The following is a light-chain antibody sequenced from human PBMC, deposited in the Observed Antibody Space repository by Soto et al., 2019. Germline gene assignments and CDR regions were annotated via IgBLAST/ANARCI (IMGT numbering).Light chain of an antibody. CDR1: TSNIGTNA. CDR3: AAWDDRLRGYV. V-gene: IGLV1-47*01. J-gene: IGLJ1*01. CDR2: YSN. Sequence: QSVLTQSASASGTPGQRVTISCSGGTSNIGTNAVYWFQLLPGTAPKLLIYYSNHRPSGISDRFSGSKSGTSASLAISGLRPEDEADYYCAAWDDRLRGYVFATGNKVTVL.